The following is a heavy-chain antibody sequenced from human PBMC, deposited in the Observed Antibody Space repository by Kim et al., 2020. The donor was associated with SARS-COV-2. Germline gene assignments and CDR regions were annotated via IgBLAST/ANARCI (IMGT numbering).Heavy chain of an antibody. CDR3: AGGSSGPRMRY. CDR2: ISHSGST. CDR1: GGSFSGYY. J-gene: IGHJ4*02. D-gene: IGHD3-22*01. V-gene: IGHV4-34*01. Sequence: SETLSLTCAVYGGSFSGYYWTWIRQPPGKGLEWIGEISHSGSTNYNPSLKSRVTISVDTSKNQFSLKLSSVTAADTAVYYCAGGSSGPRMRYWGQGTLVPVSS.